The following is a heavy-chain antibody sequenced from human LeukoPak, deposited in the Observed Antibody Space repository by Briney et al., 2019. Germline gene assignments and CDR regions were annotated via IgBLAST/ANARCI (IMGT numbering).Heavy chain of an antibody. D-gene: IGHD3-10*01. CDR3: ASWRGSGSYGGYFDY. V-gene: IGHV3-23*01. CDR1: GFTFSSYA. J-gene: IGHJ4*02. Sequence: AGGSLRLSCAASGFTFSSYAMSWVRQAPGKGLEWVSAISGSGGSTYYADSVKGRFTISRDNSKNMLYLQMNSLRAEDTAVYYCASWRGSGSYGGYFDYWGQGTLVTVSS. CDR2: ISGSGGST.